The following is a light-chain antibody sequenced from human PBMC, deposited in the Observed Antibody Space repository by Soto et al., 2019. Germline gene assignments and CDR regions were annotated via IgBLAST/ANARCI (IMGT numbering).Light chain of an antibody. V-gene: IGKV1-5*03. CDR2: KAS. Sequence: DIQMTQSHSTLSASVGDRVTITCRASQSINNWMAWYQVRPGRVPKLLIYKASTLESGVSSRFSGSGSGTEFTLTVSSLQPDDFATYYCQQYTTYPLTFGGGTTVEIK. CDR3: QQYTTYPLT. J-gene: IGKJ4*01. CDR1: QSINNW.